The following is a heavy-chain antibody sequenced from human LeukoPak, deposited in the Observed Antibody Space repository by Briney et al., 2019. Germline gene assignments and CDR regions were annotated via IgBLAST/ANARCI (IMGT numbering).Heavy chain of an antibody. V-gene: IGHV3-33*01. CDR1: GFTFSAYA. D-gene: IGHD3-22*01. CDR3: ARDRGTSGYYSDY. Sequence: PGGSLRLSCAASGFTFSAYAMHWVRQAPGKGLEWVAVIWYDGLNKYYADSVKGRFTISRDNCKNTLYLQMNSLRAEDTAVYYCARDRGTSGYYSDYWGQGTLVTVSS. CDR2: IWYDGLNK. J-gene: IGHJ4*02.